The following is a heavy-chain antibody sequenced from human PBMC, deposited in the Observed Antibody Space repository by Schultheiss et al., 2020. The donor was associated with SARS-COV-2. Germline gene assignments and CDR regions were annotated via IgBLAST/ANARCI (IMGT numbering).Heavy chain of an antibody. CDR1: GFTFSSYG. J-gene: IGHJ4*02. D-gene: IGHD2-2*01. CDR3: ARKYCSSTSCYSDY. V-gene: IGHV3-48*03. CDR2: ISSSGSTK. Sequence: GGSLRLSCATSGFTFSSYGMHWVRQAPGKGLEWVSYISSSGSTKYYADSVKGRFTISRDNAKNSLYLQMNSLRAEDTAVYYCARKYCSSTSCYSDYWGQGTLVTVSS.